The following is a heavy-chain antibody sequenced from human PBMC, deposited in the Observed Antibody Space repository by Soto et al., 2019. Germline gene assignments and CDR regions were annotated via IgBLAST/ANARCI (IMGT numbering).Heavy chain of an antibody. Sequence: GGSLRLSCAASGFTFSNAWMSWVRQAPGKGLEWVGRIKSKTDGGTTDYAAPVKGRFTISRDDSKNTLYLQMNSLKTEDTAVYYCTALYCSSTSCPLSWGQGTLVTVSS. J-gene: IGHJ4*02. V-gene: IGHV3-15*01. CDR2: IKSKTDGGTT. D-gene: IGHD2-2*01. CDR3: TALYCSSTSCPLS. CDR1: GFTFSNAW.